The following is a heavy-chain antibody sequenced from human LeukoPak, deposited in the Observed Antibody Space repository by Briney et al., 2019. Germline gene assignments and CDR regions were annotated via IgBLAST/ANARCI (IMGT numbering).Heavy chain of an antibody. CDR3: AREKQSGGTPFDY. D-gene: IGHD1-26*01. CDR2: IKSKIHGGTI. J-gene: IGHJ4*02. CDR1: GFTFDKAW. V-gene: IGHV3-15*01. Sequence: GGSLRLSCAASGFTFDKAWMTWVRQAPGKGLEWVGRIKSKIHGGTIDYAAPVKGRFTISRDDSENTVYLQMNSLRDEDTAVYYCAREKQSGGTPFDYWGQGSLVTVSS.